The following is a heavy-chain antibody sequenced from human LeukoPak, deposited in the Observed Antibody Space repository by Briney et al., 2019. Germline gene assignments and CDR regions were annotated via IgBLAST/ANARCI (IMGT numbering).Heavy chain of an antibody. CDR1: GFTFDDYA. D-gene: IGHD6-13*01. J-gene: IGHJ6*02. CDR2: ISWNSGSI. V-gene: IGHV3-9*01. Sequence: GGSLRLSCAASGFTFDDYAMHWVRQAPGKGLEWVSGISWNSGSIGYADSVKGRFTISRDNAKNSLYLQMSSLRAEDTALYYCAKDLYSSSFYYYYGMDVWGQGTTVTVSS. CDR3: AKDLYSSSFYYYYGMDV.